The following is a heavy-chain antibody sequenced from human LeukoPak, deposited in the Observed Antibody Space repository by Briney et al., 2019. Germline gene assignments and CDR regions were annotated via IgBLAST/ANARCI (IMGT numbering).Heavy chain of an antibody. CDR1: GGSISSYY. D-gene: IGHD3-22*01. Sequence: SETLSLTCTVSGGSISSYYGGWVRQPPGKGLEWVGYIYYRGSSNYNPSLKSRVTISVDTSKNQFSLKLSSVTAADTAVYYCARGAREYYYDSSGYSVYYFDYWGQGTLVTVSS. V-gene: IGHV4-59*01. J-gene: IGHJ4*02. CDR3: ARGAREYYYDSSGYSVYYFDY. CDR2: IYYRGSS.